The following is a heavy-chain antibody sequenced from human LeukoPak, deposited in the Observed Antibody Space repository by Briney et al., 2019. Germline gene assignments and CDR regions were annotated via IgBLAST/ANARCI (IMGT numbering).Heavy chain of an antibody. Sequence: GGSLRLSCAASGFTFSSYSMNWVRQAPGKGLEWVSAISGSGGSTYYADSVKGRFTTSRDNSKNTLYLQMNSLRAEDTAVYYCAKDQERITIFGVVMRGWFDPWGQGTLVTVSP. J-gene: IGHJ5*02. V-gene: IGHV3-23*01. CDR3: AKDQERITIFGVVMRGWFDP. D-gene: IGHD3-3*01. CDR2: ISGSGGST. CDR1: GFTFSSYS.